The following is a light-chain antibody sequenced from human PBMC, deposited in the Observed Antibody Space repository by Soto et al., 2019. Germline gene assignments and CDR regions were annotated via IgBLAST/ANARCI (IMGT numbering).Light chain of an antibody. Sequence: QSALTQPASVSGSPGQSITISCTGTSSDVGSYNLVSWYQQHPGKAPKLMIYEGSKRPSGVSNRFSGSTSGNTASLTISGIQAEGEADYYCCSYAGSRVFGGGTKLPVL. V-gene: IGLV2-23*01. CDR1: SSDVGSYNL. J-gene: IGLJ3*02. CDR2: EGS. CDR3: CSYAGSRV.